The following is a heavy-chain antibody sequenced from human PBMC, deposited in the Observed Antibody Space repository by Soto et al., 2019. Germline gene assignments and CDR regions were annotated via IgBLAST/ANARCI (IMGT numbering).Heavy chain of an antibody. J-gene: IGHJ5*02. V-gene: IGHV3-48*01. CDR1: GFTFSSYT. CDR3: ARERGYSGYDSGWFDP. Sequence: GSLRLSCAASGFTFSSYTMNWVRQAPGKGLDWVSYISSSGNTIYYADSVKGRFTISRDNAKNSLYLQMNSLRAEDTAVFYCARERGYSGYDSGWFDPWGQGTLVTVSS. CDR2: ISSSGNTI. D-gene: IGHD5-12*01.